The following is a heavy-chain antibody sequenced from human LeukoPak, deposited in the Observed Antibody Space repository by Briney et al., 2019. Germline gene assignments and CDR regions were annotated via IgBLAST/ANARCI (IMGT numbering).Heavy chain of an antibody. CDR1: GFTFSSYW. J-gene: IGHJ4*02. D-gene: IGHD4-17*01. Sequence: GGSLRLSCAASGFTFSSYWMHWVRQAPGKGLVWVSGINPDGSTTTYADSVKGRFTISRENAKSTLYLHMNILRVEDTAVYYCARGRYGDYHWGQGILVTVSS. CDR3: ARGRYGDYH. CDR2: INPDGSTT. V-gene: IGHV3-74*01.